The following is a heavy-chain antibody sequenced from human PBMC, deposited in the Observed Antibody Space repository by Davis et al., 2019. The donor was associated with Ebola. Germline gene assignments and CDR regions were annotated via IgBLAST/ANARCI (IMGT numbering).Heavy chain of an antibody. CDR1: GFTFSGSA. V-gene: IGHV3-7*01. D-gene: IGHD1-1*01. Sequence: GESLKISCAASGFTFSGSAMLWVRQAPGKGLEWVANIKQDGSEKYYVDSVKGRFTISRDNSKNTLYLQMNSLRAEDTAVYYCARRTGMDVWGQGTTVTVSS. CDR2: IKQDGSEK. CDR3: ARRTGMDV. J-gene: IGHJ6*02.